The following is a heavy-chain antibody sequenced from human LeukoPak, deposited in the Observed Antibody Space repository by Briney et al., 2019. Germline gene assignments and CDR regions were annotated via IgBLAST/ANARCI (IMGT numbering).Heavy chain of an antibody. J-gene: IGHJ5*02. CDR3: ARHTGYCSSTSCFHNWFDP. Sequence: PSETLSLTCTVSGGSISSYYWSWIRQHPGKGLEWIGYIYYSGSTNYNPSLKSRVTISVDTSKNQFSLKLSSVTAADTAVYYCARHTGYCSSTSCFHNWFDPWGQGTLVTVSS. CDR1: GGSISSYY. V-gene: IGHV4-59*01. D-gene: IGHD2-2*01. CDR2: IYYSGST.